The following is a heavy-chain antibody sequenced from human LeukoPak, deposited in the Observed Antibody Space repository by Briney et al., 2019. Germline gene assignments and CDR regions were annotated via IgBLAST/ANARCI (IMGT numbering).Heavy chain of an antibody. Sequence: ASVKVSCKASGYTFTSYGISWVRQAPGQGLEWMGWISAYNGNTNYAQKLQGRVTMTTDTSTSTAYMELRSLRSDDTAVYYCARSLSYYYDSSFPPLDDGAFDIWGQGTMVTVSS. V-gene: IGHV1-18*01. D-gene: IGHD3-22*01. CDR3: ARSLSYYYDSSFPPLDDGAFDI. CDR1: GYTFTSYG. CDR2: ISAYNGNT. J-gene: IGHJ3*02.